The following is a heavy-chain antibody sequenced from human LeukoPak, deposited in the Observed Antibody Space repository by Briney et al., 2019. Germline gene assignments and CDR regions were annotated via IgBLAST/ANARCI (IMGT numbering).Heavy chain of an antibody. D-gene: IGHD4-17*01. CDR2: ISSSSSYI. CDR3: ARDLGGYGDYGTNFDY. J-gene: IGHJ4*02. Sequence: PGGSLRHSCAASGFTFSSYTMNWVRQAPGKGLEWVSAISSSSSYIYYADSVKGRFTISRHNAKRSLYLQMNSLRAEDTAVYYCARDLGGYGDYGTNFDYWGQGTLVTVSS. CDR1: GFTFSSYT. V-gene: IGHV3-21*01.